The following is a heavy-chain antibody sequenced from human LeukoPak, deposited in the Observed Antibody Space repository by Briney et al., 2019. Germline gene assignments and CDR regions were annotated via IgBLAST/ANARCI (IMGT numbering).Heavy chain of an antibody. D-gene: IGHD4-23*01. CDR1: GFTFSSYT. J-gene: IGHJ4*02. V-gene: IGHV3-21*01. Sequence: AGSLRLSCTASGFTFSSYTMNWVRQAPGKGLEWVSLISSSSSDIYYADSVKGRFTISRDNANNSLYLQMSSLRADDTAVYYCARVYYGGSLDYWGQGTLVTVSS. CDR2: ISSSSSDI. CDR3: ARVYYGGSLDY.